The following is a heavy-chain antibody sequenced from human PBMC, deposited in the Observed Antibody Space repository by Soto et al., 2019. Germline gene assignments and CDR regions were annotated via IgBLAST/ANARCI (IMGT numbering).Heavy chain of an antibody. CDR3: ARGDYSNSDFDY. V-gene: IGHV4-59*01. J-gene: IGHJ4*02. D-gene: IGHD4-4*01. CDR2: IYYSGST. Sequence: SETLSLTCTVSGGSISSYYWSWIRQPPGKGLEWIGYIYYSGSTNYNPSLKSRVTISVDTSKNQFSLKLSSVTAADTAVYYCARGDYSNSDFDYWGQGTLVTVSS. CDR1: GGSISSYY.